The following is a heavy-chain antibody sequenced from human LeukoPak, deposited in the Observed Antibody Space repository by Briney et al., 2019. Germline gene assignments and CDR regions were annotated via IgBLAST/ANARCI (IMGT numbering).Heavy chain of an antibody. Sequence: KPSETLSLTCTVSGGSISSGDYYWSWIRQPPGKGLEWIGYSYYSGNTYYNPSLKSRITISVDTSKNQFSLKLTSVTAADTAVYYCAALRYYYYYMGVWGKGTTVTVSS. CDR2: SYYSGNT. V-gene: IGHV4-30-4*08. CDR1: GGSISSGDYY. CDR3: AALRYYYYYMGV. J-gene: IGHJ6*03.